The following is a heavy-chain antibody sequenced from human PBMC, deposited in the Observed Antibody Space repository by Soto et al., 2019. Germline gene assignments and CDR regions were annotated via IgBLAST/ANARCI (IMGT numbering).Heavy chain of an antibody. CDR3: AHAFGGTSWPNDAFDV. CDR2: IYWDDDT. CDR1: GFSFTADGVG. J-gene: IGHJ3*01. Sequence: QITLKESGPTLVKPTQTLTLTCIFSGFSFTADGVGVGWIRQPPGKDLEWLALIYWDDDTRSRASLKSRLTITKDSSKNQVVLTMTNKDPLDTATYYCAHAFGGTSWPNDAFDVWGQGTVVTGSS. V-gene: IGHV2-5*02. D-gene: IGHD3-16*01.